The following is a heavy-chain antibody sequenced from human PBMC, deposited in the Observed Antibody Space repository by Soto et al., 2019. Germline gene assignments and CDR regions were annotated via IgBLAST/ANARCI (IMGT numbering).Heavy chain of an antibody. CDR3: ASINPPSSSSSYNWFDP. CDR2: IIPILGIA. Sequence: QVQLVQSGAEVKKPGSSVKVSCKASGGTFSSYTISWVRQAPGQGLEWMGRIIPILGIANYAQKFQGRVTITADKSTSTAYMELSSLRSEDTAVYYCASINPPSSSSSYNWFDPWGQGTLVTVSS. D-gene: IGHD6-13*01. CDR1: GGTFSSYT. J-gene: IGHJ5*02. V-gene: IGHV1-69*02.